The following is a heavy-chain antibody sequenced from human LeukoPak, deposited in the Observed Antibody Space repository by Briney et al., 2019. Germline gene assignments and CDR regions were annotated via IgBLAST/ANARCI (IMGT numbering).Heavy chain of an antibody. J-gene: IGHJ4*02. V-gene: IGHV3-15*01. CDR2: IKNKGEGGIS. Sequence: PGGSLRLSCAASGFAFNNTWMSWVRQVPGKGMEWIGLIKNKGEGGISAYAAPVKGRFTISRDDSTNTLFLQMNSLQTEDTALYYCTTGGSILAHWGQGTLVAVSS. D-gene: IGHD3-3*02. CDR1: GFAFNNTW. CDR3: TTGGSILAH.